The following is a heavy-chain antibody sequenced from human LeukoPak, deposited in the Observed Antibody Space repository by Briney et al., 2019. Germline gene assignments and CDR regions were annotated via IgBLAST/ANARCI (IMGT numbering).Heavy chain of an antibody. CDR3: AKDRCTSITCYDFDC. J-gene: IGHJ4*02. Sequence: PGGSLRLSCAASGFTFSSYAMHWVRQAPGKGLEWVAVISYDGSNKYYADSVKGRFTISRDNPKNTLYLQMNSLRAEDTAVYFCAKDRCTSITCYDFDCWGQGTLVTVSS. V-gene: IGHV3-30-3*01. CDR1: GFTFSSYA. D-gene: IGHD2-2*01. CDR2: ISYDGSNK.